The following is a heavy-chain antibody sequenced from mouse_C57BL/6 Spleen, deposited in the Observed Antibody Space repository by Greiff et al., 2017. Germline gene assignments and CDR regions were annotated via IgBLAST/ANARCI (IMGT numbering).Heavy chain of an antibody. CDR3: ARWSPVVAPFYAMDY. V-gene: IGHV7-3*01. CDR2: IRNKANGYTT. J-gene: IGHJ4*01. Sequence: EVQRVESGGGLVQPGGSLSLSCAASGFTFTDYYMSWVRQPPGKALEWLGFIRNKANGYTTEYSASVKGRFTISRDNSQSILYLQMNGLRAEDSATYYCARWSPVVAPFYAMDYWGQGTSVTVSS. D-gene: IGHD1-1*01. CDR1: GFTFTDYY.